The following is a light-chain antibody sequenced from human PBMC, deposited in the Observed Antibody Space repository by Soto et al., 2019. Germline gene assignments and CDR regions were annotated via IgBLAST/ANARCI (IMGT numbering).Light chain of an antibody. J-gene: IGKJ4*01. V-gene: IGKV3-20*01. Sequence: EIVLTQSPGTLSLSPGERATLSCRASQSVTSYLAWYQQKPGQAPRLPIYGASSRATGIPDRFSGSGSGTDFTLTISRLEPEDFAVYYCQQYRSSPPLTFGGGTKVDI. CDR3: QQYRSSPPLT. CDR2: GAS. CDR1: QSVTSY.